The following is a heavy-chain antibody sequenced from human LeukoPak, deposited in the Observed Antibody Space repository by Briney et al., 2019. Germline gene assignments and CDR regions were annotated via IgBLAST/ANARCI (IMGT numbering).Heavy chain of an antibody. CDR1: GFTFSSYS. Sequence: GGSLRLSCAASGFTFSSYSMNWVRQAPGKGLEWVSAITGSGGSTYYADSVKGRFTLSRDNSKNTLYLQMSGLRAEDTAVYYCAKEHGYSYGNQGDAFHIWGQGTMVTVSS. V-gene: IGHV3-23*01. D-gene: IGHD5-18*01. J-gene: IGHJ3*02. CDR3: AKEHGYSYGNQGDAFHI. CDR2: ITGSGGST.